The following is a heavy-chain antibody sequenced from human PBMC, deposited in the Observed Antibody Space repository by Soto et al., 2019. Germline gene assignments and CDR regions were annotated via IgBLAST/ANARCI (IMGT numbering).Heavy chain of an antibody. CDR2: IYYSGST. Sequence: SETLSLTCSVSGGSISSYYWSWIRQPPGKGLEWIGYIYYSGSTNYNPSLKSRVTMSVDTSKNQFSLKLSSVTAADTAVYYCASDYSGSFFDFWGQGTLVTVSS. J-gene: IGHJ4*02. D-gene: IGHD2-15*01. CDR1: GGSISSYY. CDR3: ASDYSGSFFDF. V-gene: IGHV4-59*01.